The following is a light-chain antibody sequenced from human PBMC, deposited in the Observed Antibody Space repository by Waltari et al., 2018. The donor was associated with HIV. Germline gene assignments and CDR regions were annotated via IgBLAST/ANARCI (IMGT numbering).Light chain of an antibody. CDR2: KIS. J-gene: IGKJ2*01. Sequence: DIEMTQTPLSSPVTLGQTASISCSPSERLEHTDGNTYLSWLYQRPGQPPRLLIYKISNRLSGVADRFIGTGAGTDVTLRISQVTSEDVGIYCCMQAKEFPFTFGEGTRLEI. CDR3: MQAKEFPFT. CDR1: ERLEHTDGNTY. V-gene: IGKV2-24*01.